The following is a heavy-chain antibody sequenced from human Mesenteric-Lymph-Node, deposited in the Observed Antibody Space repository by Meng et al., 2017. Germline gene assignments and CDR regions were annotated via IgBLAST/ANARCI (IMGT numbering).Heavy chain of an antibody. J-gene: IGHJ5*02. CDR3: ARGKSTDGSSWYVGSFWFDP. CDR2: IHYGGST. CDR1: GASISSSNSN. D-gene: IGHD6-13*01. V-gene: IGHV4-39*07. Sequence: SETLSLTCSVSGASISSSNSNWGWIRQPPGKGLEWIGSIHYGGSTYYDPSLKSRVTISVDTSKNQFSLKLSSVTAADTAVYYCARGKSTDGSSWYVGSFWFDPWGQGTLVTVSS.